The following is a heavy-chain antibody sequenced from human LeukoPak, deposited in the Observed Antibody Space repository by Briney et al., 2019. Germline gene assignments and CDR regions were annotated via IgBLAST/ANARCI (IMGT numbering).Heavy chain of an antibody. D-gene: IGHD2/OR15-2a*01. CDR3: ARLRSPTVLNPWHFDS. CDR2: IYYSGTT. Sequence: KPSETLSLTCTVFGGSIGTYYWTWIRQPPGKGLEFVGYIYYSGTTNYNPSLRGRVSISVDTSTNRLSLRLNSLTAADTAVYYCARLRSPTVLNPWHFDSWGQGALVTVSS. V-gene: IGHV4-59*08. CDR1: GGSIGTYY. J-gene: IGHJ4*02.